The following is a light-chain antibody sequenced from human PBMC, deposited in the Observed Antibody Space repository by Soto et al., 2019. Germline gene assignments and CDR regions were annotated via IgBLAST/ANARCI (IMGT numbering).Light chain of an antibody. CDR1: SGSIASNY. CDR3: QSYDSSRYV. CDR2: EDN. Sequence: NFMLTQPHSVSESPGKTVTISCTRSSGSIASNYVQWYQQRPGSAPTTVIYEDNERPSGVPDRFSGSIDRSSNSASLTISGLKTYDEADYFCQSYDSSRYVFGSGTKLTVL. J-gene: IGLJ1*01. V-gene: IGLV6-57*04.